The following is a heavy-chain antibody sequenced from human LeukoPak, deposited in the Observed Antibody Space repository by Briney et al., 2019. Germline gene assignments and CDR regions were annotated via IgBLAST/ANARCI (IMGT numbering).Heavy chain of an antibody. J-gene: IGHJ6*02. Sequence: PGGSLRLSCAASGFTFSSYAMSWVRQAPGKGLEWVSAISGSGGSTYYADSVKGRFTISRDNSKNTLYLQMNSLRAEDTAVYYCAKDRITIFGVGGGYYYYGMDVWGQGTTVTVSS. D-gene: IGHD3-3*01. CDR2: ISGSGGST. CDR1: GFTFSSYA. CDR3: AKDRITIFGVGGGYYYYGMDV. V-gene: IGHV3-23*01.